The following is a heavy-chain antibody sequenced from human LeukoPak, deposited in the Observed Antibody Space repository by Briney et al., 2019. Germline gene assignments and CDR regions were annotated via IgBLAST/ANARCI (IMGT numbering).Heavy chain of an antibody. CDR2: IRSDGSNK. D-gene: IGHD6-19*01. CDR3: AKKGYSYGWRDSYYFDY. V-gene: IGHV3-30*02. J-gene: IGHJ4*02. Sequence: GGSLRLSGAASGFTFSSYGMHWVRQAPGKGLEWVAFIRSDGSNKYYADSVKGRFIISRDNSKLYLQMNSLRAEDTAVYFCAKKGYSYGWRDSYYFDYWGQGTLVTVSS. CDR1: GFTFSSYG.